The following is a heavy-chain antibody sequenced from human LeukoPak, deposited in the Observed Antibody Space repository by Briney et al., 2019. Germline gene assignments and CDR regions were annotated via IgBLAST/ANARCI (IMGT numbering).Heavy chain of an antibody. CDR3: ATLQQLEYYYYYGMDV. CDR2: INHSGST. Sequence: SETLSLTCAVYGGSFSGYYWSWIRQPPGKGLEWIGEINHSGSTNYNPSLKSRVTISVDTSKNQFSLKLSSVTAADTAVYYCATLQQLEYYYYYGMDVWGQGTTVTVSS. CDR1: GGSFSGYY. V-gene: IGHV4-34*01. D-gene: IGHD6-13*01. J-gene: IGHJ6*02.